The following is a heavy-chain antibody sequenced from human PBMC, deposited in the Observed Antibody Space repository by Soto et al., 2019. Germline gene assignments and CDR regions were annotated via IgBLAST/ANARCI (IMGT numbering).Heavy chain of an antibody. Sequence: ASVKVSCKASGYTFTSYGISWVRQAPGQGLEWMGWISTYYDNTNYAQNLRGRVTMTTDTSTSTAYMELRSLRSEDTAVYYCARDPPRRYNSGQGLDYWGQGTLVTVS. D-gene: IGHD5-18*01. CDR3: ARDPPRRYNSGQGLDY. J-gene: IGHJ4*02. CDR1: GYTFTSYG. CDR2: ISTYYDNT. V-gene: IGHV1-18*04.